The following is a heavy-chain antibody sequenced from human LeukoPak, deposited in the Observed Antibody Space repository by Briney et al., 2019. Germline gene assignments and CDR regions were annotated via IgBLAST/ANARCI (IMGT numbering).Heavy chain of an antibody. V-gene: IGHV4-4*07. CDR3: ARNGGSFSSDYFFDY. D-gene: IGHD1-26*01. Sequence: PSETLSLTCSVSGGSISTYYWSWIRQPAGKGLDWIGRIYSSGTTDYNSSLQSRVTMSLDTSKNQFSLKLRSVTAADTAVYYCARNGGSFSSDYFFDYWGQGTLVTVSS. CDR2: IYSSGTT. CDR1: GGSISTYY. J-gene: IGHJ4*02.